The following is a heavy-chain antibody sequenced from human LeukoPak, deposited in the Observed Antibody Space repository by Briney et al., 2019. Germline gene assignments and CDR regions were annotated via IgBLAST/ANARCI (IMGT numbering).Heavy chain of an antibody. CDR3: VKDLSDRDVDY. Sequence: GGSLRLSCLSSGFTFSWYGVNWVRQAPGRGLEYVSAISKNGGNTYYVDSVKGRFTISRDNSKNTLYLQMNSLRVEDTAVYFCVKDLSDRDVDYWGQGTLVTVSS. D-gene: IGHD2-21*02. CDR2: ISKNGGNT. CDR1: GFTFSWYG. J-gene: IGHJ4*02. V-gene: IGHV3-64D*06.